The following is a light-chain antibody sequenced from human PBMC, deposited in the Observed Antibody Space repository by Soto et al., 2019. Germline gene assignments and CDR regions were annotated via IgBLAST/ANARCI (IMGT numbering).Light chain of an antibody. CDR3: QQNYITTPWT. CDR1: QSIKKS. CDR2: AAS. V-gene: IGKV1-39*01. Sequence: DVQMTQSPSSLSASVGDRVTITCRASQSIKKSLNWYQQKPGKAPKLLIFAASNLQSGVPSRFSGSGSGTDFTLTISSLQAEDFATYYCQQNYITTPWTVGPGTKVDSK. J-gene: IGKJ1*01.